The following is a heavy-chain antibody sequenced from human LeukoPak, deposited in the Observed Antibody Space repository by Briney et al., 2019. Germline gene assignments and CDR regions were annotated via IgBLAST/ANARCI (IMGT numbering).Heavy chain of an antibody. CDR2: IYYSGST. V-gene: IGHV4-39*07. D-gene: IGHD3-10*01. CDR1: GGSISSSSYY. J-gene: IGHJ4*02. CDR3: ARDRLLWFGELDY. Sequence: SETLSLTCTVSGGSISSSSYYWGWIRQPPGEGLEWVASIYYSGSTYYNPSLKSRITISVDTSKNQFSLKLTSVTAADTAVYYCARDRLLWFGELDYWGQGTLVIVSS.